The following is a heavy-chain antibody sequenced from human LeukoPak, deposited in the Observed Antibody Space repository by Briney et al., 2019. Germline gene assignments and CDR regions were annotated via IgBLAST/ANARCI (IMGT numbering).Heavy chain of an antibody. V-gene: IGHV3-11*01. CDR1: GFTFSDYY. D-gene: IGHD3-10*01. Sequence: GGSLRLSCAASGFTFSDYYMSWIRQAPGKGLEWVSYISSSGSTIYYADSVKGRFTISRDNAKNSLYLQMNSLRAEDTAVYYCARDTPNSVNMVRGVTRPETHDHWGQGTLVTVSS. J-gene: IGHJ4*02. CDR3: ARDTPNSVNMVRGVTRPETHDH. CDR2: ISSSGSTI.